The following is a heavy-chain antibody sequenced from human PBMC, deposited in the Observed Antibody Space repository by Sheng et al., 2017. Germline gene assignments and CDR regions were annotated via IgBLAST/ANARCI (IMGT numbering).Heavy chain of an antibody. J-gene: IGHJ5*02. D-gene: IGHD6-19*01. CDR1: GDSITSVVY. Sequence: QLHLQESGPGLVKPSETLSLTCTVSGDSITSVVYWNWIRQSPGKGWSGLGLSIILGEPTSTRPQGRVFVSLDTSRNQFSLELTSLSAADTAVYYCGRGGGIAVSDTWGQGTLVTGLL. CDR2: SIILGEP. CDR3: GRGGGIAVSDT. V-gene: IGHV4-38-2*02.